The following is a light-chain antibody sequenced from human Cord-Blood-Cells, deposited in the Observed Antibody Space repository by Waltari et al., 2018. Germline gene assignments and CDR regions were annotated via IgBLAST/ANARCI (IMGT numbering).Light chain of an antibody. CDR1: SSHVGGYNY. J-gene: IGLJ3*02. V-gene: IGLV2-11*01. CDR2: DVS. CDR3: CSYAGSYTLV. Sequence: QSALTQPRSVSGSPGQSVTISCPGTSSHVGGYNYFPWYQQHPGKAPTLMIYDVSKRPSGVPDRFSGSKSGNTASLTISGLQAEDEADYYCCSYAGSYTLVFGGGTKLTVL.